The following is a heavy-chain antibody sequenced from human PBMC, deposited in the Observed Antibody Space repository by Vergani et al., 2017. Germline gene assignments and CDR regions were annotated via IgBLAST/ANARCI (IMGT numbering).Heavy chain of an antibody. CDR3: ATGIAAAGYYDYGMDV. Sequence: EVQLVETGGGLIQPGGSLRLSCAASGFTVSSNYMSWVRQAPGKGLEWVSVIYSGGSTYYADSVKGRFTISRDNAKNTLYLQMNSLRAEDTAVYYCATGIAAAGYYDYGMDVWGQGTTVTVSS. CDR2: IYSGGST. CDR1: GFTVSSNY. V-gene: IGHV3-53*02. J-gene: IGHJ6*02. D-gene: IGHD6-13*01.